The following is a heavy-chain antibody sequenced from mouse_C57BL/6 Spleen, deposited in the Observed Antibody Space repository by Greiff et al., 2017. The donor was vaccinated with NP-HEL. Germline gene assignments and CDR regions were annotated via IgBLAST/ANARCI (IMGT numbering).Heavy chain of an antibody. D-gene: IGHD1-1*01. CDR3: ARGEGYYYGSSFDY. J-gene: IGHJ2*01. V-gene: IGHV5-4*03. CDR2: ISDGGSYT. Sequence: EVKVVESGGGLVKPGGSLKLSCAASGFTFSSYAMSWVRQTPEKRLEWVATISDGGSYTYYPDNVKGRFTISRDNAKNNLYLQMSHLKSEDTAMYYCARGEGYYYGSSFDYWGQGTTLTVSS. CDR1: GFTFSSYA.